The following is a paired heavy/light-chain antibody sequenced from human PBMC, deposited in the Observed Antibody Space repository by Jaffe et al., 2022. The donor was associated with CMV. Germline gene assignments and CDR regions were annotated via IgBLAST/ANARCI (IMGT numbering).Light chain of an antibody. CDR3: QQYYGFPWT. CDR1: QSVLFRSSNQNS. CDR2: WTS. J-gene: IGKJ1*01. Sequence: DIVMTQSPDSLALSLGERATINCKSSQSVLFRSSNQNSLGWYQQKPGQPPKLLIYWTSTRESGVPDRFSGSGSGTDFTLTISSLQAEDAAIYYCQQYYGFPWTFGQGTKVEIK. V-gene: IGKV4-1*01.
Heavy chain of an antibody. CDR3: ARDHLGAAAPFDH. CDR2: TFYRSKWYH. CDR1: GDSVSSNTAA. J-gene: IGHJ4*02. V-gene: IGHV6-1*01. D-gene: IGHD3-16*01. Sequence: QVQLQQTGPGLVKPSQTLSLTCAISGDSVSSNTAAWNWIRQSPSRGLEWLGRTFYRSKWYHDYAVSVKSRITINADTSKNQFSLQLNSVTPEDTAVYYCARDHLGAAAPFDHWGQGIVVIVSS.